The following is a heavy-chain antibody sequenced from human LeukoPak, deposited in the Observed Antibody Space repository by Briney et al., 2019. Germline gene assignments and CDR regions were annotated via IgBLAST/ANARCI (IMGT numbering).Heavy chain of an antibody. J-gene: IGHJ4*02. CDR2: MNPNSGNT. Sequence: ASVNVSCKASGYTFTSYDINWVRQATGQGLEWMGWMNPNSGNTGYAQKFQGRVTMTRNTSISTAYMELSSLRSEDTAVYYCARGLRGSYGLVLYYWGQGTLVTVSS. D-gene: IGHD5-18*01. CDR3: ARGLRGSYGLVLYY. V-gene: IGHV1-8*01. CDR1: GYTFTSYD.